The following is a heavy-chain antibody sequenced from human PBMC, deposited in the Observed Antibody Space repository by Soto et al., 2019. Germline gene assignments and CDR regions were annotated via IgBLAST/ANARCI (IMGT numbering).Heavy chain of an antibody. J-gene: IGHJ6*03. CDR2: ISSNGGST. D-gene: IGHD6-19*01. CDR3: ARDRPDRHSGWTDYYYYMDV. V-gene: IGHV3-64*01. CDR1: GFTFSSYA. Sequence: GGSLRLSCAASGFTFSSYAMHWVRQAPGKGLEYVSAISSNGGSTYYANSVKGRFTISRDNSKNTLYLQMGGLRAEDMAVYYCARDRPDRHSGWTDYYYYMDVWGKGTTVTVSS.